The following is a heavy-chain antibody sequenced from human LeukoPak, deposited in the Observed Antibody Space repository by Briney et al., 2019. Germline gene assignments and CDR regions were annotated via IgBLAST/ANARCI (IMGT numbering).Heavy chain of an antibody. CDR1: GYTFTGYY. D-gene: IGHD6-13*01. V-gene: IGHV1-2*02. J-gene: IGHJ6*03. CDR3: ARDPAAAATGRYYYYYYMDV. CDR2: INPNSGGT. Sequence: GASVKVSCKASGYTFTGYYMHWVRQAPGQGLEWMGWINPNSGGTNYAQKFQGRVTMTRDTSISTAYMELSRLRSDDTAVYYCARDPAAAATGRYYYYYYMDVWGKGTTVTISS.